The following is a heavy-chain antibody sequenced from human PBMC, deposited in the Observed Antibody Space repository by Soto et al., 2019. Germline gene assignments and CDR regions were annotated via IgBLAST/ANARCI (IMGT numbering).Heavy chain of an antibody. V-gene: IGHV4-31*03. CDR3: ASILLWFGELPH. J-gene: IGHJ4*02. CDR2: IYYSGST. CDR1: GGSISRGGYY. D-gene: IGHD3-10*01. Sequence: SETLSLTCTVPGGSISRGGYYWSWIRQHPGKGLEWIGYIYYSGSTYYNPSLKSRVTISVDTSKNQFSLKLSSVTAADTAVYYWASILLWFGELPHWGQGTLVTVPS.